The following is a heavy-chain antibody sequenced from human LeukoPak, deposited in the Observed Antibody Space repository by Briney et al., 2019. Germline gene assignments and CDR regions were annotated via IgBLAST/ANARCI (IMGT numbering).Heavy chain of an antibody. CDR3: ARVYLANDAFDV. CDR1: GGSFSGYY. CDR2: INHSGST. D-gene: IGHD2/OR15-2a*01. V-gene: IGHV4-34*01. Sequence: SETLSLTCAVYGGSFSGYYCNWIRQPPGKGLEWIGEINHSGSTSYNPSFKSRVTTSVDTSKNQFSLKLSSVTAADTAVYYCARVYLANDAFDVWGQGTMVTVSS. J-gene: IGHJ3*01.